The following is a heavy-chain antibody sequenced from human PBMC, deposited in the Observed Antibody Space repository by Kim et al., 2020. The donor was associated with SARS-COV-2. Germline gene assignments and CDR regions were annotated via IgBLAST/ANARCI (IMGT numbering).Heavy chain of an antibody. D-gene: IGHD3-10*01. Sequence: GGSLRLSCAASGFSFSVYGMTWVRQAPGKGLEWVSSLSSDGKIYYADSVRGRFTISRDNSKSMLYLQMNSLRAEDTAVYYCGEYHGPGCHSSSWGQGALVTVSS. CDR2: LSSDGKI. CDR1: GFSFSVYG. J-gene: IGHJ5*02. CDR3: GEYHGPGCHSSS. V-gene: IGHV3-23*05.